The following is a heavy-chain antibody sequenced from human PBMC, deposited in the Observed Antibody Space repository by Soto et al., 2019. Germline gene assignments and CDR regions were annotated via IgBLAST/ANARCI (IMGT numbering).Heavy chain of an antibody. V-gene: IGHV4-34*01. D-gene: IGHD5-18*01. CDR3: ARAGRRGYGIYYFDY. J-gene: IGHJ4*02. Sequence: PSETLSLTCAVYGGSFNGYYWSWIRQPPGKGLEWIGEINHSGSTNYNPSLKSRVTISVDTSKNQFSLKLSSVTAADTAVYYCARAGRRGYGIYYFDYWGQGTLVTVSS. CDR1: GGSFNGYY. CDR2: INHSGST.